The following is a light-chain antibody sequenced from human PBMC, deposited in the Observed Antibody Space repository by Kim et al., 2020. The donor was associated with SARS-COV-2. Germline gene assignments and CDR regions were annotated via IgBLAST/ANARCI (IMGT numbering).Light chain of an antibody. Sequence: DIQMTQSPSTLSASVGDRVSITCRASQSVSGWLAWYQQKPGRAPKVLIYDAFTLESGVPSRFSGSGSGTEFTLTISSLQPDDFATYYCQQHDNYPWTFGQGTKVDIK. CDR3: QQHDNYPWT. J-gene: IGKJ1*01. CDR1: QSVSGW. CDR2: DAF. V-gene: IGKV1-5*01.